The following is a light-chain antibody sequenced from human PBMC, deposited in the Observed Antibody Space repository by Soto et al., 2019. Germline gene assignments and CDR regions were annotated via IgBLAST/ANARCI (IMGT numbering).Light chain of an antibody. J-gene: IGKJ1*01. CDR1: QRVSSN. Sequence: EIVMTQSPATLSVSPGERVTLSCRASQRVSSNLAWYQQKPGQAPRLLIYGASTRATCVPARFSGSGSGTEFTLTISSLQSEDFAVYYCQQYNNWPPWTFGQGTRVEIK. CDR2: GAS. V-gene: IGKV3-15*01. CDR3: QQYNNWPPWT.